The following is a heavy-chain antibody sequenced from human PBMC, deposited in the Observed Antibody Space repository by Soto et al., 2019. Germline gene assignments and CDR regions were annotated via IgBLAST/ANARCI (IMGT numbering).Heavy chain of an antibody. V-gene: IGHV4-30-4*01. CDR3: ARAFHYDSSGCYFPFDY. Sequence: SETLSLTCTVSGGSISSGDHYWSWIRQPPGKGLEWIGYIYYSGSTYYNPSLKSRVTISVDTSKSQFSLKLSSVTAADTAVYYCARAFHYDSSGCYFPFDYWGQGTLVTVSS. J-gene: IGHJ4*02. D-gene: IGHD3-22*01. CDR1: GGSISSGDHY. CDR2: IYYSGST.